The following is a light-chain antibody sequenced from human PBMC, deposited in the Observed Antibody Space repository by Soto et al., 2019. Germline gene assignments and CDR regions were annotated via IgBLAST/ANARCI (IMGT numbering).Light chain of an antibody. CDR3: QQYYSIPPT. CDR1: QSVLYSSNNKNY. J-gene: IGKJ4*01. V-gene: IGKV4-1*01. Sequence: DIVMTQSPDSLAVSLGERATINCKSSQSVLYSSNNKNYLTWYQQTRGQTPKLVIYWASTRESGVPDRFSGSGSGTDCTLTISRLQAEDVEVYYCQQYYSIPPTFGGGTKVDIK. CDR2: WAS.